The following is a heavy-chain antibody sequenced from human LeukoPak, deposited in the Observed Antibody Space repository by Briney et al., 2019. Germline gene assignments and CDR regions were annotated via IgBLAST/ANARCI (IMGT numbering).Heavy chain of an antibody. CDR2: INPDSGGT. V-gene: IGHV1-2*02. D-gene: IGHD1-7*01. CDR1: GYTFTGYY. Sequence: ASVKVSCKASGYTFTGYYMHWVRQAPGQGLEWMGWINPDSGGTNYAQKFQGRVTMTTDTSTSTAYMELRSLRSDDTAVYYCARDWNYKPDYWGQGTLVTVSS. J-gene: IGHJ4*02. CDR3: ARDWNYKPDY.